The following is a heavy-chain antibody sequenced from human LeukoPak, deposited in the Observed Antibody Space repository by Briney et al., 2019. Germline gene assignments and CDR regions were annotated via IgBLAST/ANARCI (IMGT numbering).Heavy chain of an antibody. CDR3: ARAGLQHYFGSGTPHEIYYYHMDV. Sequence: GASVKVSCKVSGYTLTELSMHWVRQAPGKGLEWMGGFDPEDGETIYAQKFQGRVTMTTDTSTSTAYMGLRSLKSDDTAVYYCARAGLQHYFGSGTPHEIYYYHMDVWGQGTTVSISS. CDR2: FDPEDGET. CDR1: GYTLTELS. D-gene: IGHD3-10*01. V-gene: IGHV1-24*01. J-gene: IGHJ6*03.